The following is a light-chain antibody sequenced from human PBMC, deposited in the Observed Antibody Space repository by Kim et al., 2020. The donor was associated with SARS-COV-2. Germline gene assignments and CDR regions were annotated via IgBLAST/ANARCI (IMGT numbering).Light chain of an antibody. CDR1: QSVSSN. CDR3: QQYNKWPGT. V-gene: IGKV3-15*01. CDR2: GTS. Sequence: VMTQSPATLSVSPGERATLSCRASQSVSSNLAWYQQKPGQAPRLLIYGTSTRATGFPARFSGSGSGTEFTLTISSLQSEDFAVYYCQQYNKWPGTFGQGTKVDIK. J-gene: IGKJ1*01.